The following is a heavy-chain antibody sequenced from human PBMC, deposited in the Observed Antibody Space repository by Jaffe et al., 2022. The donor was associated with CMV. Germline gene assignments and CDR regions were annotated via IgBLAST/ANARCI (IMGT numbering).Heavy chain of an antibody. CDR1: GFTFNTYG. CDR2: IWYDGSNK. J-gene: IGHJ6*02. D-gene: IGHD6-13*01. CDR3: ARAHQSPSSWFHYGLDV. Sequence: QVQLVESGGGVVQPGRSLRLSCMASGFTFNTYGMHWVRQAPGKGLEWVAVIWYDGSNKYYGDSVKGRFTISRDNSKNTIYLQMNSLRAEDTALYYCARAHQSPSSWFHYGLDVWGQGTTVTVSS. V-gene: IGHV3-33*01.